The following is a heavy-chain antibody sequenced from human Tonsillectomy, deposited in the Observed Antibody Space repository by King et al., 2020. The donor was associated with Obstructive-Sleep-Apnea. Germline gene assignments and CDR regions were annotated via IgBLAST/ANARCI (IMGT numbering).Heavy chain of an antibody. CDR2: IKEDGSEK. CDR1: GFAFGYYW. CDR3: ARDRGIPYY. Sequence: VQLVESGGGLVKPGGSLRLSCAASGFAFGYYWMSWVRQAPGRGLEWVANIKEDGSEKYYVDSVKGRFTISRDNTKNSLYLQMDGLRAEDTAVYFCARDRGIPYYWGQGTRVIVSS. J-gene: IGHJ4*02. V-gene: IGHV3-7*01. D-gene: IGHD2-21*01.